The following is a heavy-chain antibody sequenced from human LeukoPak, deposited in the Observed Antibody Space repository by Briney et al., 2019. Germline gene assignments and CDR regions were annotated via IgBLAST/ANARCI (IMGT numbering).Heavy chain of an antibody. Sequence: SETLSLTCTVSGGSISSYYWSWIRQPPGKGLEWIGYIYYSGSTNYNPALKSRVTISVDTSKNQFSLKLSSVTAADTAVYYCARDRGHYMDVWGKGTTVTISS. CDR3: ARDRGHYMDV. V-gene: IGHV4-59*01. D-gene: IGHD3-10*01. CDR1: GGSISSYY. CDR2: IYYSGST. J-gene: IGHJ6*03.